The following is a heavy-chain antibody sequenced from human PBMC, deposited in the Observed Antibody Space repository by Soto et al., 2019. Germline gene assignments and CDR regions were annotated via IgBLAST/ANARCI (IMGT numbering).Heavy chain of an antibody. CDR2: IYFRGNS. CDR1: GDSISRIDYY. D-gene: IGHD3-22*01. J-gene: IGHJ3*02. V-gene: IGHV4-31*03. CDR3: AREGGSYDSGGYLIRGAFDI. Sequence: SETLSLTCSVSGDSISRIDYYWTWIRQHPEKGLEWIGNIYFRGNSYYSPSLESRLTISVDTSKNQFSLKLTSVTAADTAVYYCAREGGSYDSGGYLIRGAFDIWGQGTMVTVSS.